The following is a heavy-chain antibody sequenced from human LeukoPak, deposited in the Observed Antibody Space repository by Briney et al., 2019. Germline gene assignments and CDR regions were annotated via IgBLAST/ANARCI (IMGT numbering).Heavy chain of an antibody. Sequence: PGVSLRLSCAASGFTFSNAWMSWVRQAPGKGLEWVGRIKSKTDGGTTDYAAPVKGRFTISRDDSKNTPYLQMNSLKTEDTAVYYCTTTSIAVAGPFDYWGQGTLVTVSS. CDR1: GFTFSNAW. J-gene: IGHJ4*02. D-gene: IGHD6-19*01. CDR2: IKSKTDGGTT. CDR3: TTTSIAVAGPFDY. V-gene: IGHV3-15*01.